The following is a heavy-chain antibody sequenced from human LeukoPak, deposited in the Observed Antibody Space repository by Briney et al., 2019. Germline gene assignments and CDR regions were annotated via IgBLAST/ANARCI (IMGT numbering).Heavy chain of an antibody. Sequence: GGSLRLSCAASGFTFSSYSMNWVRQAPGKGLEWVSSISSSSSYIYYADSVKGRFTISRDNAKNSLYLQMNSLRAEDTAVYYCARGDDCSSTSCQFDYWGQGTLVTVSS. CDR1: GFTFSSYS. CDR3: ARGDDCSSTSCQFDY. J-gene: IGHJ4*02. D-gene: IGHD2-2*01. CDR2: ISSSSSYI. V-gene: IGHV3-21*01.